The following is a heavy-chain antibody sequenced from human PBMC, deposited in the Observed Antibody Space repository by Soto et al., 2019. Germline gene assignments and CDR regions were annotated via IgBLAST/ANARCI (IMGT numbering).Heavy chain of an antibody. CDR1: GGSISSGGYY. J-gene: IGHJ4*02. CDR3: ARSALGEGYS. D-gene: IGHD3-10*01. V-gene: IGHV4-31*01. CDR2: IYYSGST. Sequence: QVQLQESGPGLVKPSQTLSLTCTVSGGSISSGGYYWSWIRQHPGKGLEWIGYIYYSGSTYYNPSLKXLVXIXADTSKNQFSLKLSSVTAADTAVYYCARSALGEGYSWGQGTLVTVSS.